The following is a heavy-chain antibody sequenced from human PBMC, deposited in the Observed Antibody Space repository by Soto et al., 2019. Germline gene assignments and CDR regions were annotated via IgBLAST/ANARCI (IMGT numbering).Heavy chain of an antibody. CDR2: ISGSGGST. V-gene: IGHV3-23*01. D-gene: IGHD2-2*01. J-gene: IGHJ6*02. Sequence: SLRLSCASSGFTFSSYAMSWVRHAPGKGLEWVSAISGSGGSTYYADSVKGRFTISRDNSKNTLYLQMNSLRAEDTAVYYCASFKDQLLSRYYYYYGMDVWGQGTTVTVS. CDR1: GFTFSSYA. CDR3: ASFKDQLLSRYYYYYGMDV.